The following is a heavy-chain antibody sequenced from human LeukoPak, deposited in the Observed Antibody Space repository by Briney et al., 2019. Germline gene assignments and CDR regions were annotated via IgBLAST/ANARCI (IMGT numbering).Heavy chain of an antibody. CDR1: GFSVSSNY. Sequence: PGGSLRLSCAASGFSVSSNYMTWVRQAPWKGLELVSVIHSGGRAYYADSVKGRFTTSRDNSKNTLDLQMNSLSVEDTAVYYCVGVETINMVRGASGDVWGKGTTVTVYS. CDR2: IHSGGRA. D-gene: IGHD3-10*01. CDR3: VGVETINMVRGASGDV. J-gene: IGHJ6*04. V-gene: IGHV3-66*02.